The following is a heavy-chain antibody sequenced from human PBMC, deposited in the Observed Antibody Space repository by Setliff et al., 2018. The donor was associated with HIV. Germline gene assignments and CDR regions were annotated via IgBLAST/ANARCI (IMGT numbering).Heavy chain of an antibody. CDR1: GGSISSGGYY. Sequence: PSETLSLTCTVSGGSISSGGYYWSWIRQHPGKGLEWIGYIYYSGSTYYNPSLKSRVTISVDTSKNQFSLKLSSVTAADTAVYYCARERVTGNYYYYYMDVWGKGTTVTVSS. D-gene: IGHD1-20*01. V-gene: IGHV4-31*03. CDR3: ARERVTGNYYYYYMDV. J-gene: IGHJ6*03. CDR2: IYYSGST.